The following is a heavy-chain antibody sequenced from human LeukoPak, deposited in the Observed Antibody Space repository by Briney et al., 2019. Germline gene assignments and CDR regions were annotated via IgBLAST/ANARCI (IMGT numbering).Heavy chain of an antibody. Sequence: GGSLRLSCAASGSTFSSYGTHWVRQAPGKGLEWVAFIRYDGSNKYYADSVKGRFTISRDNSKNTLYLQMNSLRAEDTAVYYCAKDLGYSSSYNITLLDYWGQGTLVTVSS. D-gene: IGHD6-6*01. V-gene: IGHV3-30*02. CDR3: AKDLGYSSSYNITLLDY. CDR1: GSTFSSYG. J-gene: IGHJ4*02. CDR2: IRYDGSNK.